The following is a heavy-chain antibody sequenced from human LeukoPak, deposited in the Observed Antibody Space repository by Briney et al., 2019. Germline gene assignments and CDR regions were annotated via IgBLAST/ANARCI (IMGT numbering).Heavy chain of an antibody. CDR1: GGSISSSDYY. J-gene: IGHJ5*02. D-gene: IGHD2-15*01. V-gene: IGHV4-39*01. Sequence: SETLSLTCAVSGGSISSSDYYWGWIRQPPGKGLEWIGSIYYGGSTYYNPSLKSRVTISVDTSMNQFSLKLSFVTTADTAVYYCARALGYCSGGSCTRGYNWFDPWGQGTLVTVPS. CDR2: IYYGGST. CDR3: ARALGYCSGGSCTRGYNWFDP.